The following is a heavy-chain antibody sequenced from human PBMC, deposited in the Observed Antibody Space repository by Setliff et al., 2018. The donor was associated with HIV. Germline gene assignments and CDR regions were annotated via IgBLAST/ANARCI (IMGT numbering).Heavy chain of an antibody. CDR1: GGPFSAYA. D-gene: IGHD2-15*01. CDR3: ARDFHVLGYCSADSCPYDASDV. J-gene: IGHJ3*01. Sequence: SVKVSCKASGGPFSAYAVNWVRQAPGQGLEWMGRIISILGTPNYSHKFQGRVTITADKSTTTTYMELSSLRSDDTAIYYCARDFHVLGYCSADSCPYDASDVWGQGTMVTVSS. CDR2: IISILGTP. V-gene: IGHV1-69*04.